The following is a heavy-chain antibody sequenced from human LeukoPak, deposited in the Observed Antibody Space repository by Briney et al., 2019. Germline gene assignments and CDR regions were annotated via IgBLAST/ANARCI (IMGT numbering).Heavy chain of an antibody. Sequence: GESLKISCKGSGYSFTSYWIGWVRQQPGKGLEWMGIIYPGDSDTRYSPSFQGQVTISADKSIGTAYLQWSSLKASDTAMYYCARLSPGYYYDSSGYWFADYWGQGTLVTVSS. J-gene: IGHJ4*02. D-gene: IGHD3-22*01. CDR2: IYPGDSDT. CDR1: GYSFTSYW. CDR3: ARLSPGYYYDSSGYWFADY. V-gene: IGHV5-51*01.